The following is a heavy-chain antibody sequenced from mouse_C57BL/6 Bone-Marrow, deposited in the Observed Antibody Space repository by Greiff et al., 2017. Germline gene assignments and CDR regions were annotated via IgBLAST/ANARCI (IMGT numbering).Heavy chain of an antibody. CDR2: ISSGGSYT. CDR1: GFTFSSYG. V-gene: IGHV5-6*01. J-gene: IGHJ2*01. Sequence: EVQGVESGGDLVKPGGSLKLSCAASGFTFSSYGMSWVRQTPDKRLEWVATISSGGSYTYYPDSVKGRFTISRDNAKNTLYLQMSILKSEDTAMYYCARPNYYYGSSYLDYWGQGTTLTVSS. CDR3: ARPNYYYGSSYLDY. D-gene: IGHD1-1*01.